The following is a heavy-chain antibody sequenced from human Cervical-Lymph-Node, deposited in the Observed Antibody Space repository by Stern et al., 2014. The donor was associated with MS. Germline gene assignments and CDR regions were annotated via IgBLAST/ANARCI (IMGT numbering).Heavy chain of an antibody. D-gene: IGHD1-7*01. V-gene: IGHV3-64*01. CDR1: GFTFSSSA. CDR3: ASRDSTGTTMGGAFY. J-gene: IGHJ4*02. CDR2: SGSNEGRA. Sequence: EVQMVESGGGLVQPGGALRLSGAASGFTFSSSAMHWVPQAEGKGLECVPGSGSNEGRAYYANSVKGRFTISRDNAKNTAYLQMGSLRAEDMAVYYCASRDSTGTTMGGAFYWGQGTLVTVSS.